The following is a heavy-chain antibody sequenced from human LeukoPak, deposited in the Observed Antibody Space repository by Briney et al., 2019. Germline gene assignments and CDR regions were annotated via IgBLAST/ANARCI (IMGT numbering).Heavy chain of an antibody. V-gene: IGHV3-23*01. CDR1: GFTITTYA. CDR3: ARAQGALDY. J-gene: IGHJ4*02. D-gene: IGHD1-26*01. Sequence: GGSLRLSCAASGFTITTYAVNWVRQAPRKGLEWVSGIGGGGTEYYADSVKGRFIISSDSSPNLVHLQMNSLTVEDTAVYYCARAQGALDYWGQGNLVTVSS. CDR2: IGGGGTE.